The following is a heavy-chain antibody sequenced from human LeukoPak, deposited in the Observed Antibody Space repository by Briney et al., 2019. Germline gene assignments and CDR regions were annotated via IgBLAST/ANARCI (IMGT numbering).Heavy chain of an antibody. Sequence: GGSLRLSCAASGFTFSSYAMSWVRQAPGKGLEWVSAISGSGGSTYYADSVKGRFTISRDNSKNTLYLQMNSLRAEDTAVYYCAKDPLLRYFDWLSIGDWSQGTLVTVSS. J-gene: IGHJ4*02. CDR2: ISGSGGST. CDR1: GFTFSSYA. CDR3: AKDPLLRYFDWLSIGD. V-gene: IGHV3-23*01. D-gene: IGHD3-9*01.